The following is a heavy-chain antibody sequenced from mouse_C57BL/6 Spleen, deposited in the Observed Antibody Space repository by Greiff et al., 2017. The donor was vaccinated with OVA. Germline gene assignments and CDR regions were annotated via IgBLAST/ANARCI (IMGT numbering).Heavy chain of an antibody. J-gene: IGHJ4*01. V-gene: IGHV5-2*01. D-gene: IGHD2-4*01. CDR2: INSDGGST. CDR3: ARHSDYDGAMDY. Sequence: EVKLMESGGGLVQPGESLKLSCESNEYEFPSHDMSWVRKTPEKRLELVAAINSDGGSTYYPDTMERRFIISRDNTKKTLYLQMSSLRSEDTALYDCARHSDYDGAMDYWGQGTSVTVSS. CDR1: EYEFPSHD.